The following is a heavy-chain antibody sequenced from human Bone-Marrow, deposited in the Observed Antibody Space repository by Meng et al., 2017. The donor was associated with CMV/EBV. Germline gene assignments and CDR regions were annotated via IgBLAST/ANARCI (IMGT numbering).Heavy chain of an antibody. CDR2: INPSGGST. CDR3: ARDGALLKFLGVVIKGANYFDY. CDR1: GYTFTSYY. V-gene: IGHV1-46*01. D-gene: IGHD3-3*01. J-gene: IGHJ4*02. Sequence: ASVKVSCKASGYTFTSYYMHWVRQAPGQGLEWMGIINPSGGSTSYAQKFKGRVTMTRDTSTSTVYMELSSLRSEDTAVYYCARDGALLKFLGVVIKGANYFDYWGQGTLVPVSS.